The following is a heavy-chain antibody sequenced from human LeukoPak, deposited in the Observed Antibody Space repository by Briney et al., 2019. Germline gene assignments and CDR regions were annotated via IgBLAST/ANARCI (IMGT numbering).Heavy chain of an antibody. CDR3: ARYLLGLGTH. J-gene: IGHJ4*02. V-gene: IGHV3-48*03. D-gene: IGHD3-16*01. CDR2: ISSSGSTI. Sequence: GGSLRLSCAASGFTFSSYEMNWVRQAPGKGLEWVSYISSSGSTIYYADSVKGRFTISRDNAKNSLYLQMNSLRAEDTAVYYWARYLLGLGTHWGQGTPVTASS. CDR1: GFTFSSYE.